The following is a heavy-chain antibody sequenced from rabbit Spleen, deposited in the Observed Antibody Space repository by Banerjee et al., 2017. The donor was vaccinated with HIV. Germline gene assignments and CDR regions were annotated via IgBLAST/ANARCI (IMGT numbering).Heavy chain of an antibody. CDR3: ARDVGTSFSTYGMDL. J-gene: IGHJ6*01. Sequence: QLKETGGGLVQPGGSLTLSCKASGFDFSRYYMSWVRQAPGKGLEWIGIIYAGKGSTDYASWVNGRFTISSDNAQNTVDLQMNSLTPADTATYFCARDVGTSFSTYGMDLWGQGTLVTVS. CDR2: IYAGKGST. V-gene: IGHV1S7*01. D-gene: IGHD8-1*01. CDR1: GFDFSRYY.